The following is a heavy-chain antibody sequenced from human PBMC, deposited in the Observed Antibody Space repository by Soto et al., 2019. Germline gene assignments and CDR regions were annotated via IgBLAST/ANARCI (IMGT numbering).Heavy chain of an antibody. V-gene: IGHV4-59*01. CDR1: GGSISSYY. CDR3: ARAFGTTIFGVAILPRAWFDP. D-gene: IGHD3-3*01. CDR2: IYYSGST. Sequence: SETLSLTCTVSGGSISSYYWSWIRQPPGKGLEWIGYIYYSGSTNYNPSLKSRVTISVDTSKNQFSLKLSSVTAADTAVYYCARAFGTTIFGVAILPRAWFDPWGQGTLVTVSS. J-gene: IGHJ5*02.